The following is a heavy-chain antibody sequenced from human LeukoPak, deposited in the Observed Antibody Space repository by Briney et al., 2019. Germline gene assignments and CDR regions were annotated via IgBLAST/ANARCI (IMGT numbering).Heavy chain of an antibody. V-gene: IGHV3-23*01. CDR2: ISGSGGGS. D-gene: IGHD3-10*01. CDR3: ARVGDHFHWYLDL. J-gene: IGHJ2*01. Sequence: PGGSLTLSCVGSGFTFSGYAMTWVRQAPGKGLEWVAAISGSGGGSYYADSVRGRFTISRDNSKNTVYLQMNTLRTEDTAVYYCARVGDHFHWYLDLWGRGTLVTVSS. CDR1: GFTFSGYA.